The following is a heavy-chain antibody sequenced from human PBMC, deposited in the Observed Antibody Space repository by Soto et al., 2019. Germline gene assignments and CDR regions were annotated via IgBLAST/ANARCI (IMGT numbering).Heavy chain of an antibody. V-gene: IGHV3-23*01. J-gene: IGHJ6*03. CDR1: GFTFNNFA. Sequence: EVHLLESGGGLVQPGGSLRLSCAASGFTFNNFAMSWVRQAPGKGLEWVSTVSSRSGSIYYAGSVKGRFTISRDNSKNTLYLQMNSLRSEDTASYYCAKEGSDLLGYMDVWGKGTTVNVSS. CDR3: AKEGSDLLGYMDV. CDR2: VSSRSGSI. D-gene: IGHD2-15*01.